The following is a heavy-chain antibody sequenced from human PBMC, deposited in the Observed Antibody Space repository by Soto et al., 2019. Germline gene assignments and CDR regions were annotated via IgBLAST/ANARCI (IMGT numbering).Heavy chain of an antibody. CDR1: GYSFTDFD. CDR3: ARGRLVTLTDL. CDR2: MNPNTGNT. V-gene: IGHV1-8*01. J-gene: IGHJ5*02. Sequence: QVQLVQSGPEVKKPGAPVKVSCKASGYSFTDFDINWVRQATGHGLEWMGWMNPNTGNTRYAQTFQGRLVMTRDTSTSTAYMELGSLTSEDTAVYYCARGRLVTLTDLWGQGTLVTVSS. D-gene: IGHD2-15*01.